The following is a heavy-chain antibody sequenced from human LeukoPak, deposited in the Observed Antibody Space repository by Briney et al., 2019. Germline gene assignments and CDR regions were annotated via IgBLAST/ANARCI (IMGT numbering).Heavy chain of an antibody. CDR3: AKGEMATGYFDY. CDR1: GFTFSSYS. D-gene: IGHD5-24*01. CDR2: INQDGSEK. V-gene: IGHV3-7*01. J-gene: IGHJ4*02. Sequence: GGSLRLSCAASGFTFSSYSMSWVRQAPGKGLEWVANINQDGSEKHYVDSVKGRFTISRDNSKNTLYLQMNSLRVEDTAMYYCAKGEMATGYFDYWGQGTLVTVSS.